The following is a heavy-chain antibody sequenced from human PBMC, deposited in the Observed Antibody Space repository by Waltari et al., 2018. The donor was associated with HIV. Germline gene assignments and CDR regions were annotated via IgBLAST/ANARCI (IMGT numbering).Heavy chain of an antibody. J-gene: IGHJ4*02. Sequence: EVQLVESGGGLVQPGGSLRLSCAASGCTFSSYWMSWVRQAPGKGLEWVANIKQDGSEKYYVDSVKGRFTISRDNAKNSLYLQMNSLRAEDTAVYYCARGENGLAGYWGQGTLVTVSS. D-gene: IGHD1-1*01. CDR1: GCTFSSYW. CDR2: IKQDGSEK. V-gene: IGHV3-7*01. CDR3: ARGENGLAGY.